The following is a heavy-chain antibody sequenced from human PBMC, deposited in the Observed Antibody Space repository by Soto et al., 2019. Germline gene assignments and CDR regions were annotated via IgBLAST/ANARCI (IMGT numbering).Heavy chain of an antibody. Sequence: TGGSLRLSCAVSGFSCRTYVFHWVRQPPGKGLQWVAVISPKGHSDSVEGRFTISRDNSKDTLYLQMNNLRAEDTAVYYCARDDAFANENAFDLWGQGTKVTVSS. CDR2: ISPK. D-gene: IGHD1-1*01. CDR1: GFSCRTYV. CDR3: ARDDAFANENAFDL. J-gene: IGHJ3*01. V-gene: IGHV3-33*01.